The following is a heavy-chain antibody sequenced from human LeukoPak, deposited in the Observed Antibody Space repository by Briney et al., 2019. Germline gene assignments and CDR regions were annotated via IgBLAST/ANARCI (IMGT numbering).Heavy chain of an antibody. V-gene: IGHV4-59*01. Sequence: SETLPPTCTVSGGSISSYYWSWIRQPPGKGLEWIGYIYYSGTTNYNPSLKSRVTISVDTSKNQFSLKLSSVTAADTAVYYCARGVYIAAAQYAYWGQGTLVTVSS. D-gene: IGHD6-13*01. CDR3: ARGVYIAAAQYAY. CDR1: GGSISSYY. CDR2: IYYSGTT. J-gene: IGHJ4*02.